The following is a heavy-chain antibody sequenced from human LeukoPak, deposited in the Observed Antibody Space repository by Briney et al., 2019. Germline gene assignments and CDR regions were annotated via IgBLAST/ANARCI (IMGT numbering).Heavy chain of an antibody. CDR1: GFTFSSYW. Sequence: PGGSLRLSCAASGFTFSSYWMHWVRQAPGKGLGWVSRINSDGSSTIYADSVKGRFTISRDNAKNTLYLQMNSLRAEDTAVYYCASDATTTIFNYWGQGTLVTVSS. CDR2: INSDGSST. J-gene: IGHJ4*02. V-gene: IGHV3-74*01. CDR3: ASDATTTIFNY. D-gene: IGHD1-26*01.